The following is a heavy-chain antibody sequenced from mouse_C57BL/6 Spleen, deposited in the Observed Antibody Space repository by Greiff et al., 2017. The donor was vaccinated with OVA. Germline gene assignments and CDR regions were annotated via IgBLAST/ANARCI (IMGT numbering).Heavy chain of an antibody. CDR2: IWSDGST. CDR3: ARHYSNYPYYAMDY. CDR1: GFSLTSYG. Sequence: QVQLKESGPGLVAPSQSLSITCTVSGFSLTSYGVHWVRQPPGKGLEWLVVIWSDGSTTYNSALKSRLSISKDNSKSHVFLKMNSLQTDDTAMYYCARHYSNYPYYAMDYWGQGTSVTVSS. V-gene: IGHV2-6-1*01. D-gene: IGHD2-5*01. J-gene: IGHJ4*01.